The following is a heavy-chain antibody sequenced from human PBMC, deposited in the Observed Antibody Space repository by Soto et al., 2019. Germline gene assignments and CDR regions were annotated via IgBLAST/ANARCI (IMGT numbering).Heavy chain of an antibody. CDR3: ARGRYGDY. Sequence: QVHLVQSGAEVKKPGASVKVSCKGSGYTFTSYGITWVRQAPGQGVEWMGWISAHNGNTNYAQKLQDRVTVTRDTSTSTAYIELRSLRSDDTAVYYWARGRYGDYWGQGALVTVSS. CDR2: ISAHNGNT. J-gene: IGHJ4*02. V-gene: IGHV1-18*01. CDR1: GYTFTSYG. D-gene: IGHD1-1*01.